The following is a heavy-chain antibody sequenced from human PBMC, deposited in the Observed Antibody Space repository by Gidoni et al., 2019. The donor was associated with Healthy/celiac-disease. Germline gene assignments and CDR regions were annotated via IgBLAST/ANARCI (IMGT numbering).Heavy chain of an antibody. Sequence: QVQLQQWGAGLLKPSETLSLTCAVYGGSFSGYYWSWIRQPPGKGLEWIGEINHSGSTNYNPSLKSHVTISVDTSKNQFSLKLSSVTAADTAVYYCARGSHCTGGVCYGRFDIWGQGTMVTVSS. V-gene: IGHV4-34*01. J-gene: IGHJ3*02. CDR1: GGSFSGYY. D-gene: IGHD2-8*02. CDR3: ARGSHCTGGVCYGRFDI. CDR2: INHSGST.